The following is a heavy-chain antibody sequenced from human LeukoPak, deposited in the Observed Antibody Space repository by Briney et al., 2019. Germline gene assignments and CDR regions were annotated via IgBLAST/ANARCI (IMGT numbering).Heavy chain of an antibody. CDR3: TRPTLGDNWFGP. CDR2: MRSKPNNDAT. CDR1: GFPLSDSA. Sequence: GGSLRLSCAASGFPLSDSAVHWVRQAPGKGLEWVGRMRSKPNNDATSYAASVKGRFFISRDDSRNTAYLQMNSLKTEDTAVYYCTRPTLGDNWFGPWGQGTLVTVSS. D-gene: IGHD3-3*01. J-gene: IGHJ5*02. V-gene: IGHV3-73*01.